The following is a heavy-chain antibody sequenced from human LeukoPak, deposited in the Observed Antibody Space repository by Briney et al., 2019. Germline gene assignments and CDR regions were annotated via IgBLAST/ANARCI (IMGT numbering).Heavy chain of an antibody. J-gene: IGHJ4*02. CDR1: GGTFSRYG. CDR2: IIPISGTA. Sequence: EASAKVSCKASGGTFSRYGISWVRQAPGQGLEWMGRIIPISGTANCAQRFQGRVTISADKSTSTAYMELASLRSEDTAVYFCARLTGYSSGWPNYWGQGTLVTVSS. D-gene: IGHD6-19*01. CDR3: ARLTGYSSGWPNY. V-gene: IGHV1-69*06.